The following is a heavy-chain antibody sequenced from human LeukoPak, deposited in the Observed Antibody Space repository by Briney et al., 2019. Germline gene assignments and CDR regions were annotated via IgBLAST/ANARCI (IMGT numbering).Heavy chain of an antibody. J-gene: IGHJ4*02. Sequence: GRSLRLSCAASGFTFDDYAMHWVRQAPGKGLEWVSGISWNSGSIGYADSVKGRFTISRDNAKNSLYLQMNSLRAEDTALYYCAKDRAVTTGYYFDYWGQGTLVTVSS. D-gene: IGHD4-17*01. V-gene: IGHV3-9*01. CDR3: AKDRAVTTGYYFDY. CDR2: ISWNSGSI. CDR1: GFTFDDYA.